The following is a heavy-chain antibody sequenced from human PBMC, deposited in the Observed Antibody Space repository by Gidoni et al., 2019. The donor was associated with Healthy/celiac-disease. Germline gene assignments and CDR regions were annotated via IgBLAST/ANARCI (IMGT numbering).Heavy chain of an antibody. Sequence: QVQLVESGGGVVQPGRSLRLSCAASGFTFSSYARHWVRQAPGKGLEWVAVISYDGSNKYYAASVKGRFTISRDNSKTTLYLQMNSLRAEDTAVYYCARDPGYCSSTSCYTPEWYFDYWGQGTLVTVSS. CDR2: ISYDGSNK. CDR1: GFTFSSYA. J-gene: IGHJ4*02. D-gene: IGHD2-2*02. CDR3: ARDPGYCSSTSCYTPEWYFDY. V-gene: IGHV3-30*01.